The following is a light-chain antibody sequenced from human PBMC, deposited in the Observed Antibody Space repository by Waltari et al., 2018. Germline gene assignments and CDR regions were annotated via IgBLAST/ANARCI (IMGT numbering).Light chain of an antibody. CDR1: QSVGSN. Sequence: EIVMTQSPATLSVSPGERATLSFRASQSVGSNLAWSQQKPGQAPRLHISGASTRATGVPGRFSGSGSGTEFTLTISSLQSEDFAFYYCQQYNNWPPMYTFGQGTTLEMK. CDR2: GAS. V-gene: IGKV3-15*01. CDR3: QQYNNWPPMYT. J-gene: IGKJ2*01.